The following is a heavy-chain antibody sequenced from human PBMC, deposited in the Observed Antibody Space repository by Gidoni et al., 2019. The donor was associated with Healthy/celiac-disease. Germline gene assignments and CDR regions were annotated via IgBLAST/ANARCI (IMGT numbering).Heavy chain of an antibody. D-gene: IGHD6-13*01. J-gene: IGHJ6*02. CDR3: ARDGSSSWSYYYYYYGMDV. V-gene: IGHV1-2*04. CDR2: INPNSGGT. Sequence: QVQLVQSGAEVKKPGASVKVSCKASGYTFTGSYLHWVRQAPGQGIEWMGWINPNSGGTNYAQKFQGWVTMTRDTSISTAYMELSRLRSDDTAVYYCARDGSSSWSYYYYYYGMDVWGQGTTVTVSS. CDR1: GYTFTGSY.